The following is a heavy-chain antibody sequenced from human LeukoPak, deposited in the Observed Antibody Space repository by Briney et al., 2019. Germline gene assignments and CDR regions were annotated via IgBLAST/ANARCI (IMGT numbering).Heavy chain of an antibody. CDR1: GFTFSSYV. CDR3: AKSRSSLVRGVLDY. D-gene: IGHD3-10*01. V-gene: IGHV3-23*01. Sequence: PGRSLRLSCAASGFTFSSYVMHWVRQAPGKGLEWVSAISGSGDSTYYADSVKGRFTISRDNSKNTLYLQMNSLRAEDTAVYYCAKSRSSLVRGVLDYWGQGTLVTVSS. CDR2: ISGSGDST. J-gene: IGHJ4*02.